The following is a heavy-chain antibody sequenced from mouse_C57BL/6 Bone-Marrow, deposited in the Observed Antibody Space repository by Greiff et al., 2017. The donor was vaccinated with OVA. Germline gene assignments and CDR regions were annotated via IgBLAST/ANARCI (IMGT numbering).Heavy chain of an antibody. J-gene: IGHJ3*01. D-gene: IGHD1-1*01. CDR2: ISNGGGRT. CDR3: AKTPYYGSFAY. CDR1: GFTFSDYY. V-gene: IGHV5-12*01. Sequence: DVKLVESGGGLVQPGGSLKLSCAASGFTFSDYYMYWVRQTPEKRLEWVAYISNGGGRTYYPDTVKGRFTISRSNAKNTLYLQMSRLKSEDTAMYYCAKTPYYGSFAYWGQGTLVTVSA.